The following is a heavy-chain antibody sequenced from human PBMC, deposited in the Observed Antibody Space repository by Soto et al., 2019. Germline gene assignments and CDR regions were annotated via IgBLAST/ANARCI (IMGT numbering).Heavy chain of an antibody. CDR2: ISGYNGNT. CDR3: ARKSSSSSWFDP. V-gene: IGHV1-18*01. J-gene: IGHJ5*02. Sequence: GASVKVSFKASGYTFSNYGVSWVRQAPGQGLEWMGWISGYNGNTNYAQNFQGRVTMTADPSTRTAYMDLRSLRSDDTAVYFCARKSSSSSWFDPWGQGTLVTVSS. D-gene: IGHD6-6*01. CDR1: GYTFSNYG.